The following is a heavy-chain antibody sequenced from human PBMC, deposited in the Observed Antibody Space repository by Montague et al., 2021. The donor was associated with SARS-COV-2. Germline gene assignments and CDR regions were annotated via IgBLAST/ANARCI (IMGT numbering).Heavy chain of an antibody. CDR2: IYASGNT. D-gene: IGHD3-10*01. CDR3: DRDRPRSYYYDSGTYTWGGYGIDV. CDR1: GGSISNNY. Sequence: SETLSLTCTVSGGSISNNYWSWIRKPAGKGQEWIGRIYASGNTNYNYSLKSRVTMTVDMSKNKYSMTLSSATAADTAVYYCDRDRPRSYYYDSGTYTWGGYGIDVWGQGTTATVSS. V-gene: IGHV4-4*07. J-gene: IGHJ6*02.